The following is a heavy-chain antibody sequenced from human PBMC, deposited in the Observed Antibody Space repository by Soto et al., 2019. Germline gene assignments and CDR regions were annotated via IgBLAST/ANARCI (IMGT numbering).Heavy chain of an antibody. V-gene: IGHV4-31*03. CDR2: IYYSGST. D-gene: IGHD6-13*01. CDR3: ARDHSSSRTRLDY. CDR1: GGSISSGGYY. J-gene: IGHJ4*02. Sequence: SETLSLTCTVSGGSISSGGYYWSWIRQHPGKGLECIGYIYYSGSTYYNPSLKSRVTISVDTSKNQFSLKLSSVTAAETAVYYCARDHSSSRTRLDYWGQGTLLTVSS.